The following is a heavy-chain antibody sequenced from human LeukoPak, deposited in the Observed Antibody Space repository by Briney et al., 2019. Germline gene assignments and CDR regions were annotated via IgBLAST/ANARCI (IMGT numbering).Heavy chain of an antibody. J-gene: IGHJ4*02. CDR1: GYTFTSYG. D-gene: IGHD4-17*01. CDR3: ARDLGYGDYAGIDY. CDR2: INPNSGGT. Sequence: ASVKVSCKTSGYTFTSYGISWVRQAPGQGLEWMGWINPNSGGTNYAQKFQGRVTMTRDTSISTAYMELSRLRSDDTAVYYCARDLGYGDYAGIDYWGQGTLVTVSS. V-gene: IGHV1-2*02.